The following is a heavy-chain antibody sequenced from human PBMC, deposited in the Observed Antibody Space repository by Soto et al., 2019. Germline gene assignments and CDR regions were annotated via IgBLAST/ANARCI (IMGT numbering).Heavy chain of an antibody. D-gene: IGHD1-26*01. CDR1: GGSFSGYY. CDR2: INHSGST. CDR3: ASILGSSPYYYYYGMDV. V-gene: IGHV4-34*01. Sequence: SETLSLTCAVYGGSFSGYYWSWIRQPPGKGLEWIGEINHSGSTNYNPSLESRVTISVDTSKNQFSLKLSSVTAADTAVYYCASILGSSPYYYYYGMDVCGQGTTVTVSS. J-gene: IGHJ6*02.